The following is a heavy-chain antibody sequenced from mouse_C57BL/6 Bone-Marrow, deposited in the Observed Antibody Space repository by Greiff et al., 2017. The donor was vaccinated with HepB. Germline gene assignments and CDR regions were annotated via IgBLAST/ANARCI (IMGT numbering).Heavy chain of an antibody. D-gene: IGHD1-1*01. CDR1: GYTFTSYG. J-gene: IGHJ2*01. CDR2: IYPRSGNT. CDR3: ARGAYYYGSSYPYYFDY. Sequence: VMLVESGAELARPGASVKLSCKASGYTFTSYGISWVKQRTGQGLEWIGEIYPRSGNTYYNEKFKGKATLTADKSSSTAYMELRSLTSEDSAVYFCARGAYYYGSSYPYYFDYWGQGTTLTVSS. V-gene: IGHV1-81*01.